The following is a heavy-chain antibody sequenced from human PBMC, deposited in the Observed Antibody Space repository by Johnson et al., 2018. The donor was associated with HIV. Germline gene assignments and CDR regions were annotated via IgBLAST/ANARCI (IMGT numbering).Heavy chain of an antibody. CDR3: AREKLELGTHWYFDL. CDR2: ISSSGSKI. CDR1: GFTFSDYY. J-gene: IGHJ2*01. D-gene: IGHD1-7*01. Sequence: QMLLVESGGGLVKPGGSLRLSCAASGFTFSDYYMTWIRQAPGKGLEWVSYISSSGSKIYYADSVKGRFTISRDNAKKSLYLQMNSLRVEDTAVYYCAREKLELGTHWYFDLWGRGTLVTVSS. V-gene: IGHV3-11*04.